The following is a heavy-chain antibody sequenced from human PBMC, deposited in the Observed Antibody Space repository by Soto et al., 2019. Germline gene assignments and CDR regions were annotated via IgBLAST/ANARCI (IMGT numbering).Heavy chain of an antibody. CDR3: AKGNPYYYDSSGPDYYYGMDV. D-gene: IGHD3-22*01. CDR2: ISGSGGST. J-gene: IGHJ6*02. CDR1: GFTFSSYA. Sequence: GGSLRLSCAASGFTFSSYAMSWVRQAPGKGLEWVSAISGSGGSTYYADSVKGRFTISRDNSKNTLYLQMNSLRAEDTAVYYCAKGNPYYYDSSGPDYYYGMDVWGQGTTVTVSS. V-gene: IGHV3-23*01.